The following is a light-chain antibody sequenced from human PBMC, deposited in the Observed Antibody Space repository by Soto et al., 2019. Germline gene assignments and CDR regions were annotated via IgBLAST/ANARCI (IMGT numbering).Light chain of an antibody. CDR2: EVS. Sequence: QSALTQPASVSGSPGQSITISCTGTSSDVGGYTYVSWYQHYLDKGPQLLIYEVSNRPSGVSNRFSGSRSGNTASLTISGLQPEDEADYYCSSYTSSSTVIFGGGTKLTVL. CDR3: SSYTSSSTVI. V-gene: IGLV2-14*01. CDR1: SSDVGGYTY. J-gene: IGLJ2*01.